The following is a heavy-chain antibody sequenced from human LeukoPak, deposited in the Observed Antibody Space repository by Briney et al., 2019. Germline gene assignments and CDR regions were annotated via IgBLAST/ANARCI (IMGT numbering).Heavy chain of an antibody. CDR1: GYTFTGYG. D-gene: IGHD2-2*01. CDR2: ISAYNGNI. CDR3: ARAMGELGYCSSTSCYVAPPDY. V-gene: IGHV1-18*04. Sequence: ASVKVSCKASGYTFTGYGISWVRQAPGQGLEWMGWISAYNGNINYAQKLQGRVTMTTDTSTSTAYMELRSLRSDDTAVYYCARAMGELGYCSSTSCYVAPPDYWGQGTLVTVSS. J-gene: IGHJ4*02.